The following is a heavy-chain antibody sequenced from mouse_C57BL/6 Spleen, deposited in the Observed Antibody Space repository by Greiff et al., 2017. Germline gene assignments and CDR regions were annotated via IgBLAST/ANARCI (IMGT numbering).Heavy chain of an antibody. V-gene: IGHV5-17*01. CDR1: GFTFSDYG. J-gene: IGHJ3*01. CDR2: ISSGSSTI. D-gene: IGHD1-1*02. Sequence: EVQLQQSGGGLVKPGGSLKLSCAASGFTFSDYGMHWVRQAPEKGLEWVAYISSGSSTIYYADTVKGRFTISRDNAKNTLFLQMTSMRSEDTAMYYCARDYGLAWFAYWGQGTLVTVSA. CDR3: ARDYGLAWFAY.